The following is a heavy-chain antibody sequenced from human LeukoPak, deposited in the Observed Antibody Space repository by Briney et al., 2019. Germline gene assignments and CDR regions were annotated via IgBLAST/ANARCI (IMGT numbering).Heavy chain of an antibody. CDR2: MNESGGT. J-gene: IGHJ5*02. D-gene: IGHD6-6*01. Sequence: PSETLSLTCAVSGVSFSGYYWSWIRQPPGKGLEWIGEMNESGGTTYNPSLKSRVTISVDTSKSQFSLKLSSVTAADTAVYYCARGLRAARLASWGQGTLVTVSS. V-gene: IGHV4-34*01. CDR1: GVSFSGYY. CDR3: ARGLRAARLAS.